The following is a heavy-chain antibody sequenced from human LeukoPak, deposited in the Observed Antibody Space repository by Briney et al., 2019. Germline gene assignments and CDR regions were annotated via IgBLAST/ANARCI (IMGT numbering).Heavy chain of an antibody. V-gene: IGHV3-21*04. CDR1: GFTFSSYI. J-gene: IGHJ4*02. CDR3: AKTSRANSAYDSPFGY. Sequence: TGGSLRLSCAASGFTFSSYIMNWVRQAPGKGLEWVSSISITSDYIYYPDSMKGRFTISRDNAKNSLYLQMNSLRAEDTAIYYCAKTSRANSAYDSPFGYWGQGTLVTVSS. CDR2: ISITSDYI. D-gene: IGHD5-12*01.